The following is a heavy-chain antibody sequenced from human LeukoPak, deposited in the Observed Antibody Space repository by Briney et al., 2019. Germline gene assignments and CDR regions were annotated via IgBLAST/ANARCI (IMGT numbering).Heavy chain of an antibody. J-gene: IGHJ6*03. V-gene: IGHV4-34*01. CDR3: ARTKWGYCSSTSCYVGYYYYYYMDV. Sequence: SETLSLTCAVYGRSFSGYYWSWIRQPPGKGLEWIGEINHSGSTNYNPSLKSRVTISVDTSKNQFSLKLSSVTAADTAVYYCARTKWGYCSSTSCYVGYYYYYYMDVWGKGTTVTVSS. CDR2: INHSGST. D-gene: IGHD2-2*01. CDR1: GRSFSGYY.